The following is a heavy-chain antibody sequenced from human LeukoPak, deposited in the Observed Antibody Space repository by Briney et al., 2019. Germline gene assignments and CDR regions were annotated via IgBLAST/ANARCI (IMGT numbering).Heavy chain of an antibody. CDR1: GFTFSSYW. CDR3: ARDRGSGGGRSFDY. Sequence: GGSLRLSCAASGFTFSSYWMHWVRQAPGKGLVWVSRINSDGSSTSYADSVKGRFTISRDNAKNTLYLQMNSLRAEDTALYYCARDRGSGGGRSFDYWGRGTLVTVSS. J-gene: IGHJ4*02. CDR2: INSDGSST. D-gene: IGHD3-16*01. V-gene: IGHV3-74*01.